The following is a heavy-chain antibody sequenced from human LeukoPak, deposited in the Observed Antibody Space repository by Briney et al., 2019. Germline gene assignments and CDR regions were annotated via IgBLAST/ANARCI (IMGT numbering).Heavy chain of an antibody. CDR3: VKDRAISGVGEVDH. D-gene: IGHD3-3*01. CDR1: GFTFSTYA. V-gene: IGHV3-30*04. J-gene: IGHJ4*02. CDR2: ISFNGNNK. Sequence: GGSLRLSCAASGFTFSTYAIHWVRQAPDKGLEWVAVISFNGNNKYYGDSVKGRFIISRDNSKNTLFLQMDSLRVEDTALYYCVKDRAISGVGEVDHWGQGTLVTVSS.